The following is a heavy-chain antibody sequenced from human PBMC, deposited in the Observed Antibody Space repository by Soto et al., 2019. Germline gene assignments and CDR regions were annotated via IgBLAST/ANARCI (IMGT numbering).Heavy chain of an antibody. CDR1: GFTFRSYG. CDR3: ARGRGGRGTNYYGMDV. J-gene: IGHJ6*02. Sequence: QVQLVESGGGVVQPGRSLRLSCAASGFTFRSYGMNWVRQAPGKGLEWVAVIWYDGSNKYYADSVKGRFTISRDNSKNTLYLQMTSLRAEDTALYYCARGRGGRGTNYYGMDVWGQGTTVTVSS. V-gene: IGHV3-33*01. CDR2: IWYDGSNK. D-gene: IGHD1-26*01.